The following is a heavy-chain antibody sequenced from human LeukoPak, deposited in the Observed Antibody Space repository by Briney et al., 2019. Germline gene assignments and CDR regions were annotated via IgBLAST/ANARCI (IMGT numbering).Heavy chain of an antibody. CDR2: ISGSGGTT. CDR1: GFTFSNYA. CDR3: ARDERLLSFLK. D-gene: IGHD3-3*01. Sequence: GGSLRLSCAASGFTFSNYAMSWVRQAPGKGLEWVSAISGSGGTTYYADSVKGRFTISRDNSKNTLYLQMNSLRAEDTAIYYCARDERLLSFLKWGQGTLVTVSS. J-gene: IGHJ4*02. V-gene: IGHV3-23*01.